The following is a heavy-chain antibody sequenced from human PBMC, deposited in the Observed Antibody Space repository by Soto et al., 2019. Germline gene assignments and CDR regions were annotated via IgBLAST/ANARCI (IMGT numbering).Heavy chain of an antibody. V-gene: IGHV3-23*01. CDR1: GFTFSSYA. J-gene: IGHJ6*03. CDR3: AKDGSTVTTYDYYYMDV. Sequence: GGSLRLSCAASGFTFSSYAMSWVRQAPGKGLEWVSAISGSGGSTYYADSVKGRFTISRDNSKNTLYLQMNSLRAEDTAVYYCAKDGSTVTTYDYYYMDVWGKGTTVTVSS. CDR2: ISGSGGST. D-gene: IGHD4-17*01.